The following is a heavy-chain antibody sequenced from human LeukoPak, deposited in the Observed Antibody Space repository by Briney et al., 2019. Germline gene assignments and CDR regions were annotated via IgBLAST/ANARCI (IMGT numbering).Heavy chain of an antibody. Sequence: AGGSLRLSCAASGFTLSSYEMNWLRQAPGKGLEWVSYISSSGSTIYYAASVEGRFTISRHNARNSLYLQMNSLRAEDTAVYYCARDGKGRDRIGYYFDYWGREPWSPSPQ. J-gene: IGHJ4*02. CDR2: ISSSGSTI. CDR1: GFTLSSYE. V-gene: IGHV3-48*03. D-gene: IGHD5-24*01. CDR3: ARDGKGRDRIGYYFDY.